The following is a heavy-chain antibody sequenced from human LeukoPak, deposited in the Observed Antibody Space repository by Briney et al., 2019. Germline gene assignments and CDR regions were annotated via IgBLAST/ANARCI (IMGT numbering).Heavy chain of an antibody. CDR2: ISGSGGST. CDR3: ANYYYDSSGFDY. Sequence: QSGGSLRLSCAASGFTFSSYAMSWVRQAPGKGLEWDSAISGSGGSTYYADSVKGRFTISRDNSKNTLYLQMNSLRAEDTAVYYCANYYYDSSGFDYWGQGTLVTVSS. V-gene: IGHV3-23*01. D-gene: IGHD3-22*01. J-gene: IGHJ4*02. CDR1: GFTFSSYA.